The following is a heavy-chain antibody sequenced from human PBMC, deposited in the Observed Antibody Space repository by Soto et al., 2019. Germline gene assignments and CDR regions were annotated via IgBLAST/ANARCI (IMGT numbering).Heavy chain of an antibody. D-gene: IGHD3-22*01. V-gene: IGHV4-30-4*01. Sequence: SETLSLTCTVSGVSISSGDYYWTWIRQPPGKGLEWIGYIYYSGSTYYNPSLKSRVTISVDTSKNQFSLKLSSVTAADSAVYSCASGRPDPYYYDTSGHYYVAWGQGTLVTVSS. CDR2: IYYSGST. CDR3: ASGRPDPYYYDTSGHYYVA. CDR1: GVSISSGDYY. J-gene: IGHJ5*02.